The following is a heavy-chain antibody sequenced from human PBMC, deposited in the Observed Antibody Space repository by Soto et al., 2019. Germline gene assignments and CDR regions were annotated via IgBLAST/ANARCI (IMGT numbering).Heavy chain of an antibody. CDR2: IQNSGST. J-gene: IGHJ5*02. V-gene: IGHV4-30-4*01. CDR1: GDSISNGDFY. D-gene: IGHD3-3*01. Sequence: PSETLSLTCTVSGDSISNGDFYWSWIRQPPGRGLEWIGYIQNSGSTSYNPSLESRVTISLDTSKNLFSLKLNSVTAADTAVYFCARQSVDFWRRYHLWGQGTLVTVSS. CDR3: ARQSVDFWRRYHL.